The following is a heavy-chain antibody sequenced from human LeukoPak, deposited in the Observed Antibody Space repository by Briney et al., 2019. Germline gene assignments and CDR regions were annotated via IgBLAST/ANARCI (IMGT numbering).Heavy chain of an antibody. V-gene: IGHV3-30*18. CDR3: AKSWRLLSFDAFDI. D-gene: IGHD2-2*01. J-gene: IGHJ3*02. CDR1: GFTFSSYG. CDR2: ISYDGSNK. Sequence: GGSLRLSCAASGFTFSSYGMHWVRQAPGKGLEWAAVISYDGSNKYYADSVKGRFTISRDNSKNTLYLQMNSLRAEDTAVYYCAKSWRLLSFDAFDIWGQGTMVTVSS.